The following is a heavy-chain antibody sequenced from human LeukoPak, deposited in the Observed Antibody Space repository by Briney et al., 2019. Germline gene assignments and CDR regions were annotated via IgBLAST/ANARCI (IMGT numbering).Heavy chain of an antibody. D-gene: IGHD3-10*02. J-gene: IGHJ6*04. V-gene: IGHV3-48*03. CDR2: LSSSGSTI. CDR3: AELGITMIGGV. Sequence: GGSLRLSCGASGFTFSSYEMNWVRQAPGKGLEWVSYLSSSGSTIYYADSVKGRFTISRDNAKNSLYLQMNSLRAEDTAVYYCAELGITMIGGVWGKGTTVTISS. CDR1: GFTFSSYE.